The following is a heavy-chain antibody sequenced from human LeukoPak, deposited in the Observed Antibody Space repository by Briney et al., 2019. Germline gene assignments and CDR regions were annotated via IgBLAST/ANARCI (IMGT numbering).Heavy chain of an antibody. CDR2: IVVGSGNT. D-gene: IGHD1-26*01. CDR1: GFTFTSSA. CDR3: AASIVGATNRDFDY. Sequence: SVKVSCKASGFTFTSSAVQWVRQARGQRLEWIGWIVVGSGNTNYAQKFQERVTITRDMSTGTAYMELSSLRSEDTAVYYCAASIVGATNRDFDYWGQGTLVTVSS. V-gene: IGHV1-58*01. J-gene: IGHJ4*02.